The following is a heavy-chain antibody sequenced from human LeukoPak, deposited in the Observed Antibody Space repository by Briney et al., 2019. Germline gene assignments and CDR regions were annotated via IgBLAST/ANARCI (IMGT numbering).Heavy chain of an antibody. Sequence: SETLSLTCSVSAYSISSAYYWGWIRQPPGKGLEWIGEIYHSGSTNYNPSLKSRVTISVDKSKNQFSLKLSSVTAADTAVYYCARGSFGEYNWFDPWGQGTLVTVSS. CDR2: IYHSGST. CDR1: AYSISSAYY. CDR3: ARGSFGEYNWFDP. V-gene: IGHV4-38-2*02. D-gene: IGHD3-16*01. J-gene: IGHJ5*02.